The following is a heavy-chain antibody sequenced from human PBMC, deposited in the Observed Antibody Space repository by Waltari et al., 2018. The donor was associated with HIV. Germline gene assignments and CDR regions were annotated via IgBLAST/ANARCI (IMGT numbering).Heavy chain of an antibody. CDR2: IYYSGNT. CDR3: ASYGSNWYEKYFDY. CDR1: GGPISSSSYY. J-gene: IGHJ4*02. D-gene: IGHD6-13*01. V-gene: IGHV4-39*07. Sequence: QLQLQESGPGLVKPSETLSLTCTVSGGPISSSSYYWGWIRQPPGKGLEWIGSIYYSGNTYYNPSLKSRVTISLDTSRNQWSLKLSSVTAADTAVYYCASYGSNWYEKYFDYWGQGTLVTVSS.